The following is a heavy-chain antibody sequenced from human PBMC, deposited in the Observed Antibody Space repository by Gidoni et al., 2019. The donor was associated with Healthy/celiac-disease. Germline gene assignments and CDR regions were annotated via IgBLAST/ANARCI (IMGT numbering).Heavy chain of an antibody. J-gene: IGHJ1*01. V-gene: IGHV3-21*01. CDR1: GFTFSSYS. CDR2: IXSSXXYI. Sequence: EVQLVGXGGXXVKPGXSLRLXCAXXGFTFSSYSMNWVRQAPGKGLEXVSSIXSSXXYIYYXDSXXXRXXXSRXXXKNXXXLXXXSLXXXDTXXXYXXXHHXXXNSXXXWG. CDR3: XXHHXXXNSXXX.